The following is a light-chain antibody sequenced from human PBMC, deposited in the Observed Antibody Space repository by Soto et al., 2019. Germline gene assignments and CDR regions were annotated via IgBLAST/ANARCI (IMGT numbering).Light chain of an antibody. CDR1: QSVDSY. J-gene: IGKJ1*01. V-gene: IGKV3-15*01. CDR3: QQYKDWPTT. CDR2: GAS. Sequence: ETVMTQSPATLSVPPGEGAVLSCRASQSVDSYLAWYQLRPGQAPRVLIYGASTRASAIPTRFSGCGSGTEFTLTIDSLQSEDSAVYYCQQYKDWPTTFGQETKVEIK.